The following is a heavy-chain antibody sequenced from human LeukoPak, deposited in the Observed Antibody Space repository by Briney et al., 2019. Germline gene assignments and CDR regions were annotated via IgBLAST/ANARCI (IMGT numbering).Heavy chain of an antibody. CDR3: PRYGNSAVS. CDR1: GGSISISRHY. CDR2: IHYTGTT. J-gene: IGHJ5*02. D-gene: IGHD4-23*01. V-gene: IGHV4-39*07. Sequence: SETLSLTCTVSGGSISISRHYWSWIRQPPGKGLDWIGTIHYTGTTYYNPSLRSRVSIAVDRSTNQFSLRVSPVTAAATAVYYCPRYGNSAVSWGQGTLVTVSS.